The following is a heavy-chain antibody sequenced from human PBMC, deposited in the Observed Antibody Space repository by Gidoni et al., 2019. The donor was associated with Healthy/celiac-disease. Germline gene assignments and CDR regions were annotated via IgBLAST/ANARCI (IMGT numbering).Heavy chain of an antibody. Sequence: EVQLVESGGGLVKPGGSLRLSCAASGFTFSSYSMNWVRQAPGKGLEWVSSISSSSSYIYYADSVEGRFAISRDNAKNSLYLQMNSLRAEDTAVYYCARGADYGDFTSDGMDVWGQGTTVTVSS. CDR2: ISSSSSYI. CDR3: ARGADYGDFTSDGMDV. D-gene: IGHD4-17*01. V-gene: IGHV3-21*01. CDR1: GFTFSSYS. J-gene: IGHJ6*02.